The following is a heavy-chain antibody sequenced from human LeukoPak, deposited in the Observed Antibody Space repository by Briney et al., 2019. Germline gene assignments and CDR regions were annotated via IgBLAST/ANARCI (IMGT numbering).Heavy chain of an antibody. D-gene: IGHD3-10*01. CDR2: LRGNDET. V-gene: IGHV3-23*01. CDR1: GISFRNYA. J-gene: IGHJ4*02. CDR3: ARASWVSDPDAVR. Sequence: GGSLRLSCAASGISFRNYAMSWIRQAPARGPEWVSTLRGNDETFYADSVKGRFTLSRDDSRNTVYLQLNNLRVEDTAIYYCARASWVSDPDAVRWGQGTQVTVSS.